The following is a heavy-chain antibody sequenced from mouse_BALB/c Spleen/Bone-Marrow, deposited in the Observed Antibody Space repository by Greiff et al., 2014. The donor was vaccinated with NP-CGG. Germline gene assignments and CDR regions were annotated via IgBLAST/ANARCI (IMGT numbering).Heavy chain of an antibody. J-gene: IGHJ3*01. D-gene: IGHD2-14*01. Sequence: VQRVESGAELARPGASVKMSCMASGYTFTSYTMHWVKQRPGQGLEWIGYINPSSGYTNYNQKFKGKATLTADKSSSTAYMQLSSLTSEDSAVYYCARAAYYRYDEGAWFAYWGQGTLVTVSA. CDR3: ARAAYYRYDEGAWFAY. CDR2: INPSSGYT. CDR1: GYTFTSYT. V-gene: IGHV1-4*01.